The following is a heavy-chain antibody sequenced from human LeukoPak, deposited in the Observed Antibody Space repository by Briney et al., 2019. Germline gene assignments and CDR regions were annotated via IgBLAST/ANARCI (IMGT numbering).Heavy chain of an antibody. J-gene: IGHJ5*02. CDR3: ARGYCSSTSCYDWFDP. D-gene: IGHD2-2*01. CDR2: INPNSGGT. CDR1: GYTLTGYY. Sequence: GASVKVSCKASGYTLTGYYMHWVRQAPGQGLEWMGWINPNSGGTNYAQKFQGRVTMTRDTSISTAYMELSRLRSDDTAVYYCARGYCSSTSCYDWFDPWGQGTLVTVSS. V-gene: IGHV1-2*02.